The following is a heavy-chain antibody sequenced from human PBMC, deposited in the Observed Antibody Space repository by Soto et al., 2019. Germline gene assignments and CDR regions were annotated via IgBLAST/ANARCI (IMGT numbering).Heavy chain of an antibody. CDR3: ARVQSASYYYYGMDV. J-gene: IGHJ6*02. CDR2: IYHSGST. Sequence: SETLSLTCAVSGGSISSSYWWSWVRQPPGKGLEWIGEIYHSGSTNYNPSPKSRVTISVDKSKNQFSLKLSSVTAAVTAVYYCARVQSASYYYYGMDVWGQGTTVTVSS. D-gene: IGHD3-9*01. CDR1: GGSISSSYW. V-gene: IGHV4-4*02.